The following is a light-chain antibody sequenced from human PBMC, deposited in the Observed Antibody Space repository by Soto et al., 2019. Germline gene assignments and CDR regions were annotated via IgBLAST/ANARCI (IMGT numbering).Light chain of an antibody. CDR2: DAS. CDR1: QSVSIY. CDR3: QQRVDWLT. J-gene: IGKJ4*01. Sequence: EIVLTQSPATLSLSPGERATLSCRASQSVSIYLAWYQQKPGQAPRLLIYDASNRATGIPARFSGSGSGTDFTLTISSLEPEDFAVYYCQQRVDWLTFGGGTGVEIK. V-gene: IGKV3-11*01.